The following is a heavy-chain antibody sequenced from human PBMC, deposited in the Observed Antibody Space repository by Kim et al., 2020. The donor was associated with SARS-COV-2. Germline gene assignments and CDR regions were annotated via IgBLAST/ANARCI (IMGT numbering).Heavy chain of an antibody. Sequence: GGSLRLSCAASGFFFSDYYMSWIRQAPGKGLEWVSYISSSGTTIYYADSVKGRFTISRDNAKNSLYLQMNSLRAEDTAVYYCASDTSRDGFRYGQTADYNYGMDFSGQGTTVTVSS. V-gene: IGHV3-11*01. CDR3: ASDTSRDGFRYGQTADYNYGMDF. J-gene: IGHJ6*02. D-gene: IGHD2-2*01. CDR2: ISSSGTTI. CDR1: GFFFSDYY.